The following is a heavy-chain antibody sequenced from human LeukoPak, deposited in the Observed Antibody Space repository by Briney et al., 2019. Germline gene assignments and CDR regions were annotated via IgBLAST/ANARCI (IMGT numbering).Heavy chain of an antibody. D-gene: IGHD2-8*01. J-gene: IGHJ4*02. CDR1: GYTFTYYY. CDR3: ATSCTTGNDY. V-gene: IGHV1-69-2*01. CDR2: VDPEDGET. Sequence: ASVKISCKVSGYTFTYYYMHWVQQAPGKGLEWMGLVDPEDGETIYAEKFQGRVTITADTSTDTACMELSSLRSEDTAVYYCATSCTTGNDYWGQGTLVTVSS.